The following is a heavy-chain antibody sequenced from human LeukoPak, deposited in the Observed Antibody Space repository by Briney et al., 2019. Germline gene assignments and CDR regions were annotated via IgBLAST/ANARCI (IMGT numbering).Heavy chain of an antibody. CDR2: SIPIFGTA. D-gene: IGHD6-13*01. CDR1: GGTFSSYA. CDR3: ARAAAAGWKDWFDP. Sequence: ASVKVSFKASGGTFSSYAISWVRQPPGQGVDWMGGSIPIFGTANYVQKFQGRVTINPDESTSTAYMELSSLRSEDTAVYYCARAAAAGWKDWFDPWGQGTLVTVSS. V-gene: IGHV1-69*13. J-gene: IGHJ5*02.